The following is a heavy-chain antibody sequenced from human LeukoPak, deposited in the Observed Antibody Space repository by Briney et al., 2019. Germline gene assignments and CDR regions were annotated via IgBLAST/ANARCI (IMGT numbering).Heavy chain of an antibody. D-gene: IGHD5-24*01. CDR2: INHGEST. CDR3: ARSGDGNWFDP. V-gene: IGHV4-34*01. CDR1: GGSFSSYY. Sequence: PSETLSLTCAIHGGSFSSYYWSWIRQPPGKGLECNGQINHGESTSDNPSPKSRVTISGDTSKNPFSLKLNSVTAADTAVYYCARSGDGNWFDPWGQGTLVTVS. J-gene: IGHJ5*02.